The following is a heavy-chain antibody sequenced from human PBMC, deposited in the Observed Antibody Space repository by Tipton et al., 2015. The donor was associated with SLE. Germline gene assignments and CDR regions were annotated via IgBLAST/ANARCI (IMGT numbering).Heavy chain of an antibody. D-gene: IGHD3-10*01. CDR2: ISSSSSTI. CDR1: GFTFSSYS. Sequence: SLRLSCAASGFTFSSYSMNWVRQAPGKGLEWVSYISSSSSTIYYADSVKGRFTTSRDNAKNSLYLQMNSLRAEDTAVYYCAGDRGAYGWFDPWGQGTLVTVSS. CDR3: AGDRGAYGWFDP. V-gene: IGHV3-48*01. J-gene: IGHJ5*02.